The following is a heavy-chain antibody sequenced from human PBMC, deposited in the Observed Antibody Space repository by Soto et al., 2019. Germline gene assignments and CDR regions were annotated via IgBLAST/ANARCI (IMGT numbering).Heavy chain of an antibody. D-gene: IGHD2-2*01. CDR2: IIPIFGTA. J-gene: IGHJ4*02. CDR3: ARADCSSTSCQGIFGPPPGDY. V-gene: IGHV1-69*06. CDR1: GYTFTGNY. Sequence: QVQLVQSGAEVKKPGASVRVSCKASGYTFTGNYMHWVRQGPGQGLEWMGWIIPIFGTANYAQKFQGRVTITADKSTSTAYMELSSLRSEDTAVYYCARADCSSTSCQGIFGPPPGDYWGQGTLVTVSS.